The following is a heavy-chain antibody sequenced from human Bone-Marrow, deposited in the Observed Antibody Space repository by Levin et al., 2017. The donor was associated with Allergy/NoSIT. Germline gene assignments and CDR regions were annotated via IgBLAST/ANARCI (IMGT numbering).Heavy chain of an antibody. Sequence: LSLTCVASGFTLRTHAMTWVRPAPGKGLEWISLIHRSGSSTYYADSVKGRFSISRDESKNTLYLHMNSLRADDTAVYYCAKILRPDSYYFMDVWGKGTTVTISS. V-gene: IGHV3-23*01. D-gene: IGHD3-22*01. CDR2: IHRSGSST. CDR3: AKILRPDSYYFMDV. CDR1: GFTLRTHA. J-gene: IGHJ6*03.